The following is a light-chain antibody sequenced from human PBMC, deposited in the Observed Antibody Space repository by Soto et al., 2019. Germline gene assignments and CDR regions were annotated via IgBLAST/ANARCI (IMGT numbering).Light chain of an antibody. CDR2: GND. CDR1: GSNFGAGYD. J-gene: IGLJ3*02. Sequence: QLVLTQPPSVSGAPGQRVTISCTGSGSNFGAGYDVHWYQQLPGKAPKLLIYGNDNRPSGVPDRFSASRSGTSASLAIAGLQAEDEADYYCQSYDSTLSTWVFGGGTKLTVL. V-gene: IGLV1-40*01. CDR3: QSYDSTLSTWV.